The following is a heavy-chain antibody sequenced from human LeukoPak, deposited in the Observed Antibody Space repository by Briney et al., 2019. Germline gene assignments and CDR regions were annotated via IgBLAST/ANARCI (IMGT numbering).Heavy chain of an antibody. D-gene: IGHD6-13*01. CDR2: IGTAGDT. CDR1: GFTFSSYD. CDR3: ARDSLRRSSSWFDTPVRHSTYYYYYGMDV. V-gene: IGHV3-13*01. J-gene: IGHJ6*02. Sequence: GGSLRLSCAASGFTFSSYDMHWVRQATGKGLEWVSAIGTAGDTYYPGSVKGRFTISRENAKNSLYLQMNSLRAGDTAVYYCARDSLRRSSSWFDTPVRHSTYYYYYGMDVWGQGTTVTVSS.